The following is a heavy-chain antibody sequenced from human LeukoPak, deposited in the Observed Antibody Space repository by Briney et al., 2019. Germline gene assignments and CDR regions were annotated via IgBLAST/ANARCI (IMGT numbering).Heavy chain of an antibody. V-gene: IGHV3-23*01. CDR2: ISASGATT. CDR1: GFTFSSYA. Sequence: GGSLRLSCAASGFTFSSYAVRWVRQAPGKGLEWVSGISASGATTYYADSVKGRFTISRDNSKNTLYLQMISLRAEDTAVYYCAKDPYFYDSSGYFGDYWGQGTLVTVSS. J-gene: IGHJ4*02. D-gene: IGHD3-22*01. CDR3: AKDPYFYDSSGYFGDY.